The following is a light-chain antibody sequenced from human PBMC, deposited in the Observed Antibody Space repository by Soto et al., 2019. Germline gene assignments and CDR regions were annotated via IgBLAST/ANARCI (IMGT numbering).Light chain of an antibody. Sequence: QSVLTQSPSASASLGASVKLTCTRSRGHSSYAIAWHQQQPEKGPRYLMKLNSDGSHSKGDGIPDRFSGSSSGAEHYLTISSLQSEDEADYYCQTWGTGIGVFGGGTKLTVL. CDR2: LNSDGSH. CDR1: RGHSSYA. J-gene: IGLJ2*01. CDR3: QTWGTGIGV. V-gene: IGLV4-69*01.